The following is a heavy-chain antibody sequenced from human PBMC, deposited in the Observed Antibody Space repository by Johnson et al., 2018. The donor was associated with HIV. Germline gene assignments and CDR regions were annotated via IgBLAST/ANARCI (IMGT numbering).Heavy chain of an antibody. CDR3: AKVSWEARLGDPFDI. CDR1: GFTFSSYG. CDR2: ISYDGSNK. D-gene: IGHD1-26*01. Sequence: QVQLVESGGGLVKPGGSLRLSCAASGFTFSSYGMHWVRQAPGKGLEWVAVISYDGSNKYYADSVKGRFTISRDNSKNTLYLQMNSLRAEDTAVYYCAKVSWEARLGDPFDIWGQGTMVTVSS. J-gene: IGHJ3*02. V-gene: IGHV3-30*18.